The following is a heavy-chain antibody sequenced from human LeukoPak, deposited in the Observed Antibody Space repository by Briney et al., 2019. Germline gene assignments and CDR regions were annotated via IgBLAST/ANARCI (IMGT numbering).Heavy chain of an antibody. D-gene: IGHD3-22*01. J-gene: IGHJ3*02. V-gene: IGHV4-59*08. CDR1: GGSISSYY. CDR3: ARRMAYDSSGYYSGAFDI. Sequence: TSETLSLTCTVSGGSISSYYWSWIRQPPGKGLEWIGYICYSGSTNYNPSLKSRVTISVDTSKNQFSLKLSSVTAADTAVYYCARRMAYDSSGYYSGAFDIWGQGTMVTVSS. CDR2: ICYSGST.